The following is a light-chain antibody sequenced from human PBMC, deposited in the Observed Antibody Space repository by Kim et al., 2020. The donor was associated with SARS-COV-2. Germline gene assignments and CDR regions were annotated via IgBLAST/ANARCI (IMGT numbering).Light chain of an antibody. CDR2: GAS. J-gene: IGKJ2*01. V-gene: IGKV3-20*01. Sequence: SPGERATLSCRASQSVSSSYLAWYQQKPGQAPRLLIYGASSRATGIPDRFSGSGSGTDFTLTISRLEPEDFAVHYCQQYGSSPMYTFGQGTKLEI. CDR3: QQYGSSPMYT. CDR1: QSVSSSY.